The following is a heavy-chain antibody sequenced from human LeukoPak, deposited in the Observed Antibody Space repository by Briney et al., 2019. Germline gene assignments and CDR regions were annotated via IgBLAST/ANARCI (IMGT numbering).Heavy chain of an antibody. CDR2: INPDGSWT. V-gene: IGHV3-74*01. CDR1: GFTFNSYW. CDR3: ARYEQRPGVTASDP. Sequence: GGSLRLSCAASGFTFNSYWMVWFRQAPGKGLVWVSCINPDGSWTLHADSVKGRFAISRDYARNTLYLQMNSLGVEDTAVYYCARYEQRPGVTASDPWSQGTLVTVSS. J-gene: IGHJ5*02. D-gene: IGHD2-21*02.